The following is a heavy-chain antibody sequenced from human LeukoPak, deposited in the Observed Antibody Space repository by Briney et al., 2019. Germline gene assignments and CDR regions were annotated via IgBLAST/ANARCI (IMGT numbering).Heavy chain of an antibody. V-gene: IGHV1-3*01. CDR2: IHVVNGNT. CDR3: ARDQVGSSSVGGHYYGMDV. CDR1: GYTLTTYA. D-gene: IGHD6-6*01. Sequence: ASVKVSCKASGYTLTTYALHWVRQAPGQRLEWMGWIHVVNGNTKYSQKFQGRVTITRDTSASTVHMQLSSLRSEDTAVYYCARDQVGSSSVGGHYYGMDVWGKGTTVIVSS. J-gene: IGHJ6*04.